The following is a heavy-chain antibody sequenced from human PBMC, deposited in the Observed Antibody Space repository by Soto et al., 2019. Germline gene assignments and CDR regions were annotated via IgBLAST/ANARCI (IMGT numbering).Heavy chain of an antibody. CDR3: ERLMVPSYYHGMDV. J-gene: IGHJ6*02. CDR2: IDPSDSYI. D-gene: IGHD2-8*01. V-gene: IGHV5-10-1*01. Sequence: GESLKISCKGSGYSFSNYWISWVRQMPGKGLEWMGRIDPSDSYINYSPSFQGHVTISADQSISTAYLQWSSLKASDTAMYYCERLMVPSYYHGMDVWGQGTTVTVSS. CDR1: GYSFSNYW.